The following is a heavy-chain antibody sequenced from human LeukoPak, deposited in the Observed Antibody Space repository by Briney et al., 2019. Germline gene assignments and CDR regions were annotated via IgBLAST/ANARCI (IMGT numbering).Heavy chain of an antibody. J-gene: IGHJ4*02. CDR3: ARVQVLMVPAAINY. Sequence: ASVTVSCRASGYTFTTYGITWVRQAPGQGLEWLGWISTYNGKTNYAQKFQGRVTMTTDTSTSTAYMELRTLRSDDTAVYFCARVQVLMVPAAINYWGQGTLVTVSS. D-gene: IGHD2-2*01. CDR2: ISTYNGKT. CDR1: GYTFTTYG. V-gene: IGHV1-18*01.